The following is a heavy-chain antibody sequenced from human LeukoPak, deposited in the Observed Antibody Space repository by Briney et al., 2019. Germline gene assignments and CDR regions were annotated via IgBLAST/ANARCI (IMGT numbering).Heavy chain of an antibody. CDR2: ITGSGGNT. D-gene: IGHD3-9*01. V-gene: IGHV3-23*01. J-gene: IGHJ4*02. Sequence: GGSLRLSCVASGFTSSNYAISWVRQAPGKGLEWVSAITGSGGNTYYADSVKGRFTIPRDNSKNTVFLQMNSLRAEDTAVYYCAKWGDYDVLTGYYVSDYWGQGTLVTVSS. CDR1: GFTSSNYA. CDR3: AKWGDYDVLTGYYVSDY.